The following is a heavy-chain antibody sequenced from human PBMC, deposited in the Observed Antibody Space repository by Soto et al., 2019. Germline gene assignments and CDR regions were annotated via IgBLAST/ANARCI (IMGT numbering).Heavy chain of an antibody. D-gene: IGHD3-16*01. CDR2: IKQDGGEK. Sequence: GGSLRLSCAASGFIFSNSWMTWVRQAPGKGLEWVANIKQDGGEKYYVDSVKGRFIISRDNARNSLYLQMNSLGAEDTAVYYCAREADMGGVLISNFDYWGQGILVTVSS. J-gene: IGHJ4*02. CDR1: GFIFSNSW. V-gene: IGHV3-7*01. CDR3: AREADMGGVLISNFDY.